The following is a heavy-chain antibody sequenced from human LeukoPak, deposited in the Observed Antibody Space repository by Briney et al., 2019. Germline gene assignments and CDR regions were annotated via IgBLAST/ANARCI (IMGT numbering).Heavy chain of an antibody. CDR1: GFTFSSYW. CDR2: INSDGSSI. Sequence: GGSLRLSCAASGFTFSSYWMHWVRQAPGKGLVWVSRINSDGSSISYADSVKGRFTISRDNAKNTLYLQMNSLRAEDTAVYYCARVQGYSGYDYFDYSGQGILVTVSS. J-gene: IGHJ4*02. CDR3: ARVQGYSGYDYFDY. D-gene: IGHD5-12*01. V-gene: IGHV3-74*01.